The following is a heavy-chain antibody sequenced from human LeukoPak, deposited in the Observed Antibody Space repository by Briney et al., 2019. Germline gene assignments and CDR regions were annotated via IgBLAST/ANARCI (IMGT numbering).Heavy chain of an antibody. CDR3: ARGATDVTRWFDP. CDR1: GFTFSDSY. D-gene: IGHD1-1*01. Sequence: GGSLRLSCAASGFTFSDSYMTWIRQAPGKGLEWVSFISNTGDSIYYADSVKGRFTTSRDNAKSSLSLQMNGLRAEDTAVYYCARGATDVTRWFDPWGQGTRVTVSS. V-gene: IGHV3-11*04. J-gene: IGHJ5*02. CDR2: ISNTGDSI.